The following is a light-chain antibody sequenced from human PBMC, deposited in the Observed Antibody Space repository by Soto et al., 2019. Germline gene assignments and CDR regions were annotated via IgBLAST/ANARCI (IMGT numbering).Light chain of an antibody. CDR3: QSYDSSLSATQV. Sequence: QSVLTQPPSVSGAPGQRVTISCTGSSSNIGAGYDVHWYQQLPGTAPKLLIYGNSNRPSGVPDRFSGSKSGTSASLAITGLQAEDEADYYSQSYDSSLSATQVFGTGTKLTVL. V-gene: IGLV1-40*01. CDR1: SSNIGAGYD. CDR2: GNS. J-gene: IGLJ1*01.